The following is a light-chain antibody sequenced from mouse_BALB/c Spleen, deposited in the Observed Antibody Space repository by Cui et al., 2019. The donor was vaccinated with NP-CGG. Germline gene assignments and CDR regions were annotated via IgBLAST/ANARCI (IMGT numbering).Light chain of an antibody. CDR1: TGAVTTSNY. J-gene: IGLJ1*01. V-gene: IGLV1*01. CDR2: GTN. Sequence: QAVVTQESALTTSPGETVTLTCRSSTGAVTTSNYANWVQEKPDHLFTGLIGGTNNRAPGVPARFSGSLIGDKAALTITGAQNEDGAIYFCALWYSNHWVFGGGTKLTVL. CDR3: ALWYSNHWV.